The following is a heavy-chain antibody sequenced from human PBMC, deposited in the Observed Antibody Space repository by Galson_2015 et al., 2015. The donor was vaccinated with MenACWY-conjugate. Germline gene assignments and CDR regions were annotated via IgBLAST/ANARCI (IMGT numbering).Heavy chain of an antibody. J-gene: IGHJ4*02. CDR1: GFTFSDYW. CDR2: IKLDGSQK. V-gene: IGHV3-7*03. Sequence: SLRLSCAASGFTFSDYWMSWVRQAPGKGLEWVANIKLDGSQKYYVDSVKGRFTISRDNAKNSLYLQMTSLGAEDTAVYYCAREYLGDTAAIPHYGWEDYWGQGALVTVSS. CDR3: AREYLGDTAAIPHYGWEDY. D-gene: IGHD1-26*01.